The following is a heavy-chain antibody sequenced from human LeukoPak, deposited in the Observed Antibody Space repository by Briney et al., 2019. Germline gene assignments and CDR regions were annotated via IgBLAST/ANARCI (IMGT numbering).Heavy chain of an antibody. V-gene: IGHV3-7*01. J-gene: IGHJ4*02. CDR3: ARDPESQKGRDGLDY. D-gene: IGHD1-14*01. CDR1: GFIFSDYW. CDR2: IKTDGSAK. Sequence: GGSLRLSCAASGFIFSDYWMRWVRQAPGKGLEWVASIKTDGSAKYYVDSVKGRFTISRDNAKNSLYLQMNNLRAEDTAVYYCARDPESQKGRDGLDYWGQGTLATVSS.